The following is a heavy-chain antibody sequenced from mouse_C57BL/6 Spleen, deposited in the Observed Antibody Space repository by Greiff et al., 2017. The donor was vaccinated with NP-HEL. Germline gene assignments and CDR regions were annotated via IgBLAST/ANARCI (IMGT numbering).Heavy chain of an antibody. CDR2: INYDGSST. J-gene: IGHJ1*03. CDR3: ARGEDDGYFDWYFDV. V-gene: IGHV5-16*01. D-gene: IGHD2-3*01. Sequence: DVHLVESEGGLVQPGSSMKLSCTASGFTFSDYYMAWVRQVPEKGLEWVANINYDGSSTYYLDSLKSRFIISRDNAKNILYLQMSSLKSEDTATYYCARGEDDGYFDWYFDVWGTGTTVTVSS. CDR1: GFTFSDYY.